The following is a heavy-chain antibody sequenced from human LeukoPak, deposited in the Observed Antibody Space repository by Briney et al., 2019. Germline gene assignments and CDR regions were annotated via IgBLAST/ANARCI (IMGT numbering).Heavy chain of an antibody. CDR2: INPKSGGR. D-gene: IGHD2-2*01. J-gene: IGHJ4*02. CDR1: GYTFTDYY. V-gene: IGHV1-2*02. CDR3: ATGERLVPAAMWFDY. Sequence: ASVKDSCKASGYTFTDYYMHWVRQAPGQGVEWMGWINPKSGGRSYAQRFQGRVTMTRETSISTAYMELSRLRSDDTAVYYCATGERLVPAAMWFDYWGQGTLVTVSS.